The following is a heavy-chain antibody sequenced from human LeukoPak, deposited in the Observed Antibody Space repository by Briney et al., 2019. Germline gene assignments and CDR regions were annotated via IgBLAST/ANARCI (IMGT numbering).Heavy chain of an antibody. J-gene: IGHJ5*02. CDR1: GGSISSYY. CDR3: ARGPDYDILTGYFNWFDP. V-gene: IGHV4-59*08. CDR2: IYYSGST. D-gene: IGHD3-9*01. Sequence: SETLSLTCTVSGGSISSYYWSWIRQHPGKGLEWIGYIYYSGSTNYNPSLKSRVTISVDTSKNQFSLKLSSVTAADTAVYYCARGPDYDILTGYFNWFDPWGQGTLVTVSS.